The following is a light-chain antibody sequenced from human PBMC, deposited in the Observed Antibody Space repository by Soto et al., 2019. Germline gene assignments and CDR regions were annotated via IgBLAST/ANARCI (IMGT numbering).Light chain of an antibody. CDR2: GAS. CDR3: QHYGRSTLT. V-gene: IGKV3-20*01. Sequence: EIVLTQSPGTLSLSPGERATLSCRASQSVSSSYLAWYQQKPGQAPRLLIYGASSRATGIPDRFSGSGSGTDFTLTISRLEPEDFAVYYCQHYGRSTLTFGGGTKVDIK. J-gene: IGKJ4*01. CDR1: QSVSSSY.